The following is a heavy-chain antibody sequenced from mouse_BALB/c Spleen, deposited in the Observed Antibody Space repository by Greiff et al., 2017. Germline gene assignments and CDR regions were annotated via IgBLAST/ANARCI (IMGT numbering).Heavy chain of an antibody. D-gene: IGHD4-1*01. V-gene: IGHV5-17*02. CDR1: GFTFSSLG. J-gene: IGHJ2*01. CDR3: ARETGHY. Sequence: EVQLVESGGGLVQPGGSRKLSCAASGFTFSSLGMHWVRQAPEKGLEWVAYISSGSSTIYYADTVKGRFTISRDNPNNTLFLQMTSLRSEDTAMYYCARETGHYWGQGTTLTVSS. CDR2: ISSGSSTI.